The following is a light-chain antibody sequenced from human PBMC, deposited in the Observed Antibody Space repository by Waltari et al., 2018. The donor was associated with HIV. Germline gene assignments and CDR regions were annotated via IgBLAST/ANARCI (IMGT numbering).Light chain of an antibody. CDR1: QAISNQ. V-gene: IGKV1-27*01. J-gene: IGKJ4*01. CDR3: QKFNSAPLT. Sequence: DIQMTQSPSSLSAFVGDRVTMTCRASQAISNQLAWYQHKAGKVPKLLIYAASTLQSGVPSRFNGSGSGTDFTLTITNLQPEDIATYYCQKFNSAPLTFGGGTKVEIK. CDR2: AAS.